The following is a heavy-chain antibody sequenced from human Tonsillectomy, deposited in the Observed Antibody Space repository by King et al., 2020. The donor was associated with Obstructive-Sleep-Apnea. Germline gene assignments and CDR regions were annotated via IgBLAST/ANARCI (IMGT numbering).Heavy chain of an antibody. CDR1: GFTVSSNY. D-gene: IGHD3-16*01. CDR2: IYSGGST. J-gene: IGHJ6*02. Sequence: QLVQSGGGLVQPGGSLRLSCAASGFTVSSNYMSWVRQAPGKGLEWVSVIYSGGSTYYADCVKGRFTISRDNSKNTLDLQMNSLRAEDTAVYYCARDVLDDGGYYYYGMDVWGQGTTVTVSS. CDR3: ARDVLDDGGYYYYGMDV. V-gene: IGHV3-66*01.